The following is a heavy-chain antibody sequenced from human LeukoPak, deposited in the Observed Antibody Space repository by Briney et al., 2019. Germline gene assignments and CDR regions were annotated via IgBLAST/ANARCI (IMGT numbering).Heavy chain of an antibody. V-gene: IGHV3-21*01. CDR2: ISSSSSYI. CDR3: AREDYSGSSAYYFQGYFDY. CDR1: GFTFRTYS. D-gene: IGHD3-22*01. Sequence: PGGSLRLSCAVSGFTFRTYSMNWVRQAPGKGLEWVSFISSSSSYIYYADSVKGRFTISRDNAKNSPYLQMNSLRAEDTAVYFCAREDYSGSSAYYFQGYFDYWGQGTLVTVSS. J-gene: IGHJ4*02.